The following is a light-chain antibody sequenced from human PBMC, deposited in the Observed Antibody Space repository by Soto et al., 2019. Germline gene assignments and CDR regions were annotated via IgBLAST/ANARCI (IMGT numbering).Light chain of an antibody. J-gene: IGKJ4*01. CDR3: QQFSRPPLT. V-gene: IGKV3-20*01. CDR2: RTF. Sequence: EIVLTQSPGTLSLSPGERATLSCRASQSIASSYLAWYQQKPGQPPRLLLYRTFNRATGIPDRFSASGSGTDSTLTISRLEPEDFAVYFCQQFSRPPLTFGGGTKVEI. CDR1: QSIASSY.